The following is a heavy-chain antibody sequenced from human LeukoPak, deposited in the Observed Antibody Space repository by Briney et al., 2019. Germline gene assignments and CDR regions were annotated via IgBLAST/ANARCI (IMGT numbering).Heavy chain of an antibody. J-gene: IGHJ4*02. CDR3: ARDGNKKLGFDS. D-gene: IGHD2/OR15-2a*01. CDR1: GLILSNYW. Sequence: GGSLRLSCAASGLILSNYWMSWVRQAPGKGLEWVANIKQDGSEKYYVESVKGRFTISRDNAKNSLFLQMNSLRAEDTAVYYCARDGNKKLGFDSWGQGTLVTVSS. CDR2: IKQDGSEK. V-gene: IGHV3-7*01.